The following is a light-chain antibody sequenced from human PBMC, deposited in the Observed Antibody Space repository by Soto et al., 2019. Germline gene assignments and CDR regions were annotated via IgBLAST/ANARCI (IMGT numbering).Light chain of an antibody. CDR2: AAS. J-gene: IGKJ5*01. CDR3: QQSYSSSRT. CDR1: QSITNY. V-gene: IGKV1-39*01. Sequence: DIQMTQSPSSLSASGGDRVTITCRASQSITNYLNWYQQKPGKAPKLLIYAASSLQSGVPSRFSGSGSGTDFTLTISSLQPEDFATYYCQQSYSSSRTFGQGTRLEIK.